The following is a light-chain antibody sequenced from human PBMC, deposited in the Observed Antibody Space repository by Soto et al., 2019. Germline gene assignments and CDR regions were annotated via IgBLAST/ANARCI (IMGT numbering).Light chain of an antibody. CDR1: NSDVGKFDY. J-gene: IGLJ3*02. CDR3: ASYTDTTTQV. V-gene: IGLV2-14*01. Sequence: QSVLTQPASVSASPGQSITISCTGTNSDVGKFDYVSWYQHRPGKAPKLVISAVTRRSSGVSDRFSGSKSGNTATLTISGLQAEDEADYYCASYTDTTTQVFGGGTKLTVL. CDR2: AVT.